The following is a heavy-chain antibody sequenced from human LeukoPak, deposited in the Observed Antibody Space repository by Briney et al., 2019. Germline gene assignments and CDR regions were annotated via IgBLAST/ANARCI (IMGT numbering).Heavy chain of an antibody. Sequence: PGGSLRLSCAASGFTFGSCEMNWVRQAPGKGLEWLSYISSSGSSKYYADSVRGRFTISRDNAKNSLYLQMNSLRAEDTAVYYCARARVPGELNYWGQGTLVTVSS. D-gene: IGHD3-10*01. CDR2: ISSSGSSK. CDR1: GFTFGSCE. J-gene: IGHJ4*02. V-gene: IGHV3-48*03. CDR3: ARARVPGELNY.